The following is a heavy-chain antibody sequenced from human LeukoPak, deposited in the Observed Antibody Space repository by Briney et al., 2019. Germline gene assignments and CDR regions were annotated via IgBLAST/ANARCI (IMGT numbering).Heavy chain of an antibody. Sequence: GGSQRLSCTASGFTFSTAFMNWVRQAPGKGLEWVARITSKSYDETTDYAAPVKGRFSISRDDSKNTLYLQMNSLEIEDTAVYYCSTAFYGAPLAWGQGTLVTVSS. V-gene: IGHV3-15*01. CDR1: GFTFSTAF. CDR3: STAFYGAPLA. CDR2: ITSKSYDETT. J-gene: IGHJ5*02. D-gene: IGHD4-17*01.